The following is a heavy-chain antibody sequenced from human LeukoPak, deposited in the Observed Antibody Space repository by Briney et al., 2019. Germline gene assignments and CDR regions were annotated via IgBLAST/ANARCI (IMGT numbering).Heavy chain of an antibody. V-gene: IGHV3-23*01. CDR3: AKGLSWKSFYFDY. J-gene: IGHJ4*02. D-gene: IGHD1-1*01. Sequence: GGSLRLSCAASGFTFSSYTMSWVRQAPGKGLEWVSAISGSGASTYYADSVKGRFTTSRDNSKNTLYLQMNSLRAEDTAVYYCAKGLSWKSFYFDYWGQGTLVTVSS. CDR1: GFTFSSYT. CDR2: ISGSGAST.